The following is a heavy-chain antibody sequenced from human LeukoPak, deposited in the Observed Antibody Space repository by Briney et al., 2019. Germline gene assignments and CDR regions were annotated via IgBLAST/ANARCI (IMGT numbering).Heavy chain of an antibody. CDR1: GFAFSSYW. D-gene: IGHD3-22*01. CDR3: ARDANYYDSRGENYFNY. J-gene: IGHJ4*02. CDR2: IKRDGSDT. V-gene: IGHV3-7*01. Sequence: PGGSLRLSCAGSGFAFSSYWMSWVRQAPGKGLEWVANIKRDGSDTYYVDSVKGRFTISRDNDKNSLYLQLNSLRVEDTAVYYCARDANYYDSRGENYFNYWGQGTLVTVSS.